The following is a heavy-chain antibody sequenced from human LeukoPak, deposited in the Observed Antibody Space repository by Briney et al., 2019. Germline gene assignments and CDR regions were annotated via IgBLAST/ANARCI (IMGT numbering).Heavy chain of an antibody. Sequence: SETLSLTCAVSGYSITSSSLWGLIRQPPGKGLEWIGYIYHSGTTYYNQSLPSPLTMSVDTSKEQFSLKLSSVTAVATAVYYCARVRPHPQPYSGISYYFDYWGQGTLVTVSS. V-gene: IGHV4-28*03. CDR2: IYHSGTT. J-gene: IGHJ4*02. CDR1: GYSITSSSL. CDR3: ARVRPHPQPYSGISYYFDY. D-gene: IGHD1-26*01.